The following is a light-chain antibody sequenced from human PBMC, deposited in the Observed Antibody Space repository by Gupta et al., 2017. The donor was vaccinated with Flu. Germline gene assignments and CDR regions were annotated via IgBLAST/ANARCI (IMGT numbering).Light chain of an antibody. CDR2: KAS. CDR1: QSISSW. V-gene: IGKV1-5*03. CDR3: QQDNSHHS. J-gene: IGKJ2*03. Sequence: DIQMPQSPSTLSASVGDRVTIPCPASQSISSWSAWYQPKPGKAPNILSYKASSVESGVPSRFSGSGSGTEFTLTRSNLQHDDVETYYCQQDNSHHSFGQGTKLEIK.